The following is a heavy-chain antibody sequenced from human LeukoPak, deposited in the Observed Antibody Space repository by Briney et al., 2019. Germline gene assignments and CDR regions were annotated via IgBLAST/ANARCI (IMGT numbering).Heavy chain of an antibody. CDR2: INPNSGGT. V-gene: IGHV1-2*02. CDR3: TRALGSDY. CDR1: GYTFTDYY. J-gene: IGHJ4*02. D-gene: IGHD1-26*01. Sequence: ASVKVSCKASGYTFTDYYMNWVRQAPGQGLEWMGWINPNSGGTHYAQKFQGRVTMTRDTSITTAYMELSSLRSGDTAMYYCTRALGSDYWGQGTLVTVSS.